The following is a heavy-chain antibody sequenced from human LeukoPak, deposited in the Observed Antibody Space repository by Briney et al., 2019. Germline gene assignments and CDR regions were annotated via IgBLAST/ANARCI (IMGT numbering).Heavy chain of an antibody. Sequence: LAGGSLRLSCAASGFTFSSCWMHWVRQAPGKGLVWVSRINSDGSTTTYADSVKGRFTISRDNAKTSLYLQMNGLRDEDTTVYYCARDAGSGYFDYWGQGTLVTVSS. J-gene: IGHJ4*02. V-gene: IGHV3-74*01. CDR1: GFTFSSCW. CDR2: INSDGSTT. D-gene: IGHD6-19*01. CDR3: ARDAGSGYFDY.